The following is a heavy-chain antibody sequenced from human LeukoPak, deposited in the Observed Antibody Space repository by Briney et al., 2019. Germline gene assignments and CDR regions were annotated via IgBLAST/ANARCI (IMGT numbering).Heavy chain of an antibody. Sequence: ASVKVSCKASGSAFTDYYIHWVRLAPGLGLEWMGWVGPNRGATNYAQKFQGRVTMTRDTSTATAYMELSGLKSDDTAVYYCVTYPEGSGWYYFDFWGQGTLVTVSS. CDR2: VGPNRGAT. D-gene: IGHD6-19*01. CDR1: GSAFTDYY. V-gene: IGHV1-2*02. J-gene: IGHJ4*02. CDR3: VTYPEGSGWYYFDF.